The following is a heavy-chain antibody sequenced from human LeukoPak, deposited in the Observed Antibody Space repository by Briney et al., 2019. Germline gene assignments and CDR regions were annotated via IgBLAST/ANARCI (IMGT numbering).Heavy chain of an antibody. V-gene: IGHV3-23*01. D-gene: IGHD3-16*02. J-gene: IGHJ4*02. CDR3: AKCLWGSYRYWDY. CDR1: GFTFSSYA. CDR2: ISGSGGST. Sequence: GGSLRLSCAASGFTFSSYAMSWVRQAPGKGPEWVSAISGSGGSTYYADSVKGRFTISRDNSKNTLYLQMNSLRAEDTAVYYCAKCLWGSYRYWDYWGQGTLVTVSS.